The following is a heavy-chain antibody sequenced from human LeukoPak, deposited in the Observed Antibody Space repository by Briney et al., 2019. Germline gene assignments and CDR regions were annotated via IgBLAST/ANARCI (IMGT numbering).Heavy chain of an antibody. J-gene: IGHJ4*01. CDR3: ARHPAYGPFDY. V-gene: IGHV4-39*01. D-gene: IGHD3-10*01. Sequence: SETLSLTCTVSGGSISSSSYYWGWLRQHPGTGLEWFGTIYSSGTPYSFPSLKSRVTISVDTSKTQFSLKLTSVTAADTAVFYCARHPAYGPFDYWGHGALVTVSS. CDR2: IYSSGTP. CDR1: GGSISSSSYY.